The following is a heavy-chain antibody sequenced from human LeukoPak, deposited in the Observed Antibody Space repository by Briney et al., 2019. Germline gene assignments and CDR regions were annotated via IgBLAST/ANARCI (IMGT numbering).Heavy chain of an antibody. CDR1: GYSFTSYW. CDR3: ARRLRYSSSWREAYYFDY. J-gene: IGHJ4*02. Sequence: GESLKISCKGSGYSFTSYWIGWVRQVPGKGLEWMGIIYPGDSDTRYSPSFQGQVTISADKSISTAYLQWSSLKASDTAMYYCARRLRYSSSWREAYYFDYWGQGTLVTVSS. D-gene: IGHD6-13*01. V-gene: IGHV5-51*01. CDR2: IYPGDSDT.